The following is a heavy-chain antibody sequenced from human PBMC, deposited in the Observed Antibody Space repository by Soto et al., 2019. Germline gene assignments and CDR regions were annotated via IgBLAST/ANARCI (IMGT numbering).Heavy chain of an antibody. J-gene: IGHJ4*02. CDR3: AREGYRYGTYFDY. V-gene: IGHV3-7*01. CDR2: IKQDGSEK. Sequence: EVQLVESGGGLVQPGGSLRLSCAASGFTFSSYWMSWVRQAPGKGLEWVANIKQDGSEKYYVDSVKGRFTISRDNAERSLYLQMNSLRAEDTAVYFCAREGYRYGTYFDYWGQGTLVTVSS. CDR1: GFTFSSYW. D-gene: IGHD5-18*01.